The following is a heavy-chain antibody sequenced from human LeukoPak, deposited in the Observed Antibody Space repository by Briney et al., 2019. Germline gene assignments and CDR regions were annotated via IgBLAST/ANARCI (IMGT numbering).Heavy chain of an antibody. CDR1: GYTFTSYG. V-gene: IGHV1-18*01. J-gene: IGHJ5*02. CDR2: ISAYNGNT. D-gene: IGHD4-17*01. Sequence: ASVKVSCKASGYTFTSYGISWVRQAPGQGLEWMGWISAYNGNTNYAQKLQGRVTMTTDTSTSTAYTELRSLRSDDTAVYYCARQSYGDYSGWFDPWGQGTLVTVSS. CDR3: ARQSYGDYSGWFDP.